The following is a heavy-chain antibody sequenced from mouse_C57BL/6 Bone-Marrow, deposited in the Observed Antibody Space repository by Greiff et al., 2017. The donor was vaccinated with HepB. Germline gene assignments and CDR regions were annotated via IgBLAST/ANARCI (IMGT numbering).Heavy chain of an antibody. CDR3: ARSYDGYSFYFDY. V-gene: IGHV1-47*01. D-gene: IGHD2-3*01. CDR1: GYTFTTYP. CDR2: FHPYNDDT. J-gene: IGHJ2*01. Sequence: VKVVESGAELVKPGASVKMSCKASGYTFTTYPIEWMKQNHGKSLEWIGNFHPYNDDTKYNEKFKGKATLTVEKSSSTVYLELSRLTSDDSAVYYCARSYDGYSFYFDYWGQGTTLTVSS.